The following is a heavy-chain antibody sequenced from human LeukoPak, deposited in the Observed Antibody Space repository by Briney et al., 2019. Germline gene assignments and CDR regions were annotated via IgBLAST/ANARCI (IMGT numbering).Heavy chain of an antibody. CDR1: GFTFSNFW. CDR3: AKDRWYELYDAFDI. D-gene: IGHD6-13*01. CDR2: IKQDETEK. J-gene: IGHJ3*02. V-gene: IGHV3-7*03. Sequence: GESLRLSCTASGFTFSNFWMGWVRQAPGKGLEWVANIKQDETEKFYLGSVKGRFTISRDNAKNSLYLQMNSLRVEDTAVYYCAKDRWYELYDAFDIWGQGTMVTVSS.